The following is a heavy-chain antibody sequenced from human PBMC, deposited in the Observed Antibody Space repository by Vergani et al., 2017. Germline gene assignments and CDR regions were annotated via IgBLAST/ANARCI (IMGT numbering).Heavy chain of an antibody. J-gene: IGHJ4*02. CDR2: IYYSGST. CDR3: ARAPIHSGYPDY. V-gene: IGHV4-31*01. D-gene: IGHD3-22*01. CDR1: GGSISSGGYY. Sequence: QLQLQESGPGLVKPSETLSLTCTVSGGSISSGGYYWSWIRQHPGKGLEWIGYIYYSGSTYYNPSLKSLVTISVDTSKNQFSLKLSSVTAADTAVYYCARAPIHSGYPDYWGQGTLVTVSS.